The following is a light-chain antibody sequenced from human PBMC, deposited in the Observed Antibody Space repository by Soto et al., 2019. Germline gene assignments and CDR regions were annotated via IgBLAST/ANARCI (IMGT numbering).Light chain of an antibody. CDR2: AAS. CDR3: QQSFTTPLT. Sequence: DIQMTQSPSSLSASVGDRVTITCRASQSISIYLNWYQQKPGKAPKLLIYAASSLQSGVPSRFGGSGSGTDFTLTISSLQREDLATYYCQQSFTTPLTFGGGTKVEIK. CDR1: QSISIY. V-gene: IGKV1-39*01. J-gene: IGKJ4*01.